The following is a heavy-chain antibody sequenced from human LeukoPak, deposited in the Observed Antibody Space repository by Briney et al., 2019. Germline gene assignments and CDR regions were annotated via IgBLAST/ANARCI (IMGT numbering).Heavy chain of an antibody. CDR2: ISYSGSA. CDR1: GGSINSVGYY. CDR3: ARDDSSGYYY. V-gene: IGHV4-31*03. D-gene: IGHD3-22*01. J-gene: IGHJ4*02. Sequence: SETLSLTCTVSGGSINSVGYYWSWIRQHPGKGLEWFGYISYSGSAYYNPSLKSRLTISVDTSENQFSLKLSSVTAADTAVYYCARDDSSGYYYWGQGTLVTVSS.